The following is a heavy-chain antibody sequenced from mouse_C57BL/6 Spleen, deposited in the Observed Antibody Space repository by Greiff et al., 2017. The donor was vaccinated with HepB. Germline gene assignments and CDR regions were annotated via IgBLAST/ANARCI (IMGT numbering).Heavy chain of an antibody. V-gene: IGHV1-18*01. Sequence: EVQLQQSGPELVKPGASVKIPCKASGYTFTDYNMDWVKQSHGKSLEWIGDINPNNGGTIYNQKFKGKATLTVDKSSSTAYMELRSLTSEDTAVYYCARGRYYYGSSYSYAMDYWGQGTSVTVSS. CDR1: GYTFTDYN. J-gene: IGHJ4*01. CDR2: INPNNGGT. CDR3: ARGRYYYGSSYSYAMDY. D-gene: IGHD1-1*01.